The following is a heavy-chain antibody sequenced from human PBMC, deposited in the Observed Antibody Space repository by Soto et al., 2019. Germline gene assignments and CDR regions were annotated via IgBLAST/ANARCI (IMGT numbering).Heavy chain of an antibody. CDR3: AKVAFASGYYYYYGMDV. J-gene: IGHJ6*02. CDR2: ISWDGGST. D-gene: IGHD3-10*01. Sequence: GGALRISCATPGVTLGDYTIPWVRQAPGEGLEWVSLISWDGGSTYYADSVKGRFTISRDNSKNSLYLQMNSLRTEDTALYYCAKVAFASGYYYYYGMDVWGQGTTVTVSS. V-gene: IGHV3-43*01. CDR1: GVTLGDYT.